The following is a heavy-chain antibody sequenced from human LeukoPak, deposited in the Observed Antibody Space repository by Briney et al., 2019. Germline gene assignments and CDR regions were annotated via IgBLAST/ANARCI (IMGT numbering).Heavy chain of an antibody. CDR2: IRAKAYGGTT. CDR1: GFSFGDFP. D-gene: IGHD2-15*01. J-gene: IGHJ4*02. Sequence: PGGSLRLSCAGSGFSFGDFPMTWVRQAPGKGLEWVGYIRAKAYGGTTEYAASVKGRLTVSRDDSKRIAYLQMNSLQTVDTGIYYCTRGSGRFEFWGQGALVTVSS. CDR3: TRGSGRFEF. V-gene: IGHV3-49*04.